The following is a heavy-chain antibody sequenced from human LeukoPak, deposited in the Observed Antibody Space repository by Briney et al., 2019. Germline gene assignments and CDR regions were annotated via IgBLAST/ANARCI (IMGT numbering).Heavy chain of an antibody. D-gene: IGHD1-14*01. J-gene: IGHJ4*02. V-gene: IGHV4-34*01. CDR1: GGSFSGYY. CDR3: ARGPRSVYHD. CDR2: INHSGST. Sequence: SETLSLTXAVYGGSFSGYYWSWIRQPPGKGLEWIGEINHSGSTNYNPSLKSRVTISVDTSKNQFSLKLSSVTAADTAVYYCARGPRSVYHDWGQGTLVTVSS.